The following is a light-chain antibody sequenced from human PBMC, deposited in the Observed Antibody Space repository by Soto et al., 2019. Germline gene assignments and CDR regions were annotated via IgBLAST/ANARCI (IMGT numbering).Light chain of an antibody. V-gene: IGKV1-33*01. Sequence: DIQMTHSPSTLSASVGDIVTITCRASQSISSWLAWYQQKPGRAPKLLIYDASNVEAGVHSRFRGSGSGTDFTFTIRRLQPEEIATYYCQQYENLPTCGQGTRLEIK. CDR3: QQYENLPT. CDR1: QSISSW. CDR2: DAS. J-gene: IGKJ5*01.